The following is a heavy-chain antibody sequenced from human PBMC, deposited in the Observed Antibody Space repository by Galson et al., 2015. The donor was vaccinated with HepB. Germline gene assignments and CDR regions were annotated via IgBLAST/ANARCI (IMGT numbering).Heavy chain of an antibody. CDR1: GCKFTNYN. J-gene: IGHJ6*02. Sequence: CKASGCKFTNYNIHWIRQAPGQGLEWMARINPRGGDTTFSQTFRDRVTVTSETSTSTVYMEMNSLTSEDAAVYYCSRFDYYFGLDVWGQGTTVIVSS. V-gene: IGHV1-46*03. CDR3: SRFDYYFGLDV. CDR2: INPRGGDT.